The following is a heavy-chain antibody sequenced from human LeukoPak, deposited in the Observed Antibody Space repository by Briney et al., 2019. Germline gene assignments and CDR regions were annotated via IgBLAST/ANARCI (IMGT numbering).Heavy chain of an antibody. J-gene: IGHJ4*02. CDR1: GFTFSSYW. Sequence: GGSLRLSCAASGFTFSSYWMHWVREALGKGLVWVSRINSDGSSTDYPDSVKGRFTISRDNAKNTLYLQMNSLRAEDTAVYYCARAGLLAADYPFDYWGQGTLVSVSS. V-gene: IGHV3-74*01. CDR2: INSDGSST. D-gene: IGHD3-16*01. CDR3: ARAGLLAADYPFDY.